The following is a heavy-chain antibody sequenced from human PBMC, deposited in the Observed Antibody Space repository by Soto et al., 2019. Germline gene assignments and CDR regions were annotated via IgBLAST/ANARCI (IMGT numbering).Heavy chain of an antibody. J-gene: IGHJ3*02. CDR3: ARTARISNLDAFDI. D-gene: IGHD6-6*01. CDR1: GATFSSYT. Sequence: SVKVSCKASGATFSSYTISWVRQAPGQGLEWMGRIIPILGIANYAQKFQGRVTTTADKSTSTAYMELSSQRSEDTAVYYCARTARISNLDAFDIWGQGTMVTVSS. CDR2: IIPILGIA. V-gene: IGHV1-69*02.